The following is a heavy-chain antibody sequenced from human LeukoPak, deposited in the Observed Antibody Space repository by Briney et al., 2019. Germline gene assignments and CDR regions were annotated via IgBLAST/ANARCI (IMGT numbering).Heavy chain of an antibody. CDR3: ARAHSSGWSNFDY. CDR1: GGSFSSSSYY. V-gene: IGHV4-39*07. D-gene: IGHD6-19*01. Sequence: SETLSLTCTVSGGSFSSSSYYWGWIRQPPEKGLGWIGSIYYSGSTYYNPSLKSRLTISVDTTKNQFSLRLSSVTAADTAVYYCARAHSSGWSNFDYWGQGTLVAVSS. J-gene: IGHJ4*02. CDR2: IYYSGST.